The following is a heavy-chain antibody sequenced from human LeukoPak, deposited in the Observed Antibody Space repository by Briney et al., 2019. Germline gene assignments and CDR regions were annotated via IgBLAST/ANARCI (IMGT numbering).Heavy chain of an antibody. Sequence: PGASVKVSCKASGGTFSSYAISWVRQAPGQGLEWMGRIIPILGIANYAQKFQGRVTITADKSTSTAYMELSSLRSEDTAVYYCARASHRITIWGIGYWGQGTLVTVSS. J-gene: IGHJ4*02. CDR2: IIPILGIA. D-gene: IGHD3-3*01. CDR1: GGTFSSYA. CDR3: ARASHRITIWGIGY. V-gene: IGHV1-69*04.